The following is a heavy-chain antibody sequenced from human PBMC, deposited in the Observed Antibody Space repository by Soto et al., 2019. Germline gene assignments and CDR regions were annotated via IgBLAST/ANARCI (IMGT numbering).Heavy chain of an antibody. CDR2: IVVGSGNT. CDR1: GFTFTSSA. Sequence: QMQLVQSGPEVKKPGTSVKVSCKASGFTFTSSAVQWVRQARGQRLEWIGWIVVGSGNTNYAQKFQERVTITRDMSPSTAYMELSSLSSEDTAVYYCAAANYDFWSGYYALPGRYWGQGTLVTVSS. J-gene: IGHJ4*02. D-gene: IGHD3-3*01. CDR3: AAANYDFWSGYYALPGRY. V-gene: IGHV1-58*01.